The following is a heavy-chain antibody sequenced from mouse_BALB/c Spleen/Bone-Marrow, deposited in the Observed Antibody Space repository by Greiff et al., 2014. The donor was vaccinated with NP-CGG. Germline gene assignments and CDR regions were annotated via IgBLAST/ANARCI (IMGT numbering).Heavy chain of an antibody. CDR1: GYTFTSYY. CDR2: IYPGDGST. CDR3: ARRQLGLFYAMDY. Sequence: QVQLKESGPELVKPGASVKMSCKASGYTFTSYYIHWVKQRPGQGPEWIGWIYPGDGSTKYNEKFKGKTTLTADKSSSTAYMLLSSLTSEDSAIYFCARRQLGLFYAMDYWGQGTSVTVSS. D-gene: IGHD3-2*01. V-gene: IGHV1S56*01. J-gene: IGHJ4*01.